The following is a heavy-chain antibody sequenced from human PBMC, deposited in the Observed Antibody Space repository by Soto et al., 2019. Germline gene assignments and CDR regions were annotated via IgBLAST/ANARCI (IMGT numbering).Heavy chain of an antibody. J-gene: IGHJ6*02. Sequence: QVDLVQSGAEVKKPGASVTISCKASGSAITRYYIHWVRQPPGRGLEWMGVINPGGGSASYAQKFHERATIDKDTTTGTVYMDLRSLRTEDTAVYYCARDTSGWSLNGLDVWGQGNTFNVSS. CDR2: INPGGGSA. D-gene: IGHD6-19*01. V-gene: IGHV1-46*01. CDR3: ARDTSGWSLNGLDV. CDR1: GSAITRYY.